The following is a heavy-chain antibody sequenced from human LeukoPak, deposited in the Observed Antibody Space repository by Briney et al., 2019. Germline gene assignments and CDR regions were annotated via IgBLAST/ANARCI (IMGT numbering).Heavy chain of an antibody. J-gene: IGHJ6*03. Sequence: ASVKVSCKASGYTLTSNYIHWVRQAPGQRLEWMGIINPSGGSTTYAQKFQGRVTMTRDTSTSTVYMELTSLRSEDTAVYYCAKGRSDFFAYYYYLDVWGKGTTVTVSS. CDR2: INPSGGST. CDR3: AKGRSDFFAYYYYLDV. D-gene: IGHD2-21*02. V-gene: IGHV1-46*03. CDR1: GYTLTSNY.